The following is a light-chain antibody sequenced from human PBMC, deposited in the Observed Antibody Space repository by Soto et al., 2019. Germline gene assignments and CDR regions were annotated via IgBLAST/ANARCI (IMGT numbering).Light chain of an antibody. CDR3: QQYNNT. CDR2: KAS. V-gene: IGKV1-5*03. J-gene: IGKJ2*01. CDR1: QSISNW. Sequence: DIQMTQSPSTLSASVGDRVTITCRASQSISNWLAWYQQKPGKAPKLLIYKASNLESGVPSRFSGSGSGTEFTLTISSLQPDDFATYYCQQYNNTFGQGTKLEIK.